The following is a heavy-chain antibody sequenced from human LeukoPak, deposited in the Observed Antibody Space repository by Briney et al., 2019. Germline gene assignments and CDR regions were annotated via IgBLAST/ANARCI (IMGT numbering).Heavy chain of an antibody. D-gene: IGHD5-24*01. CDR2: IRSNAYRGTT. J-gene: IGHJ6*02. CDR1: GFTPGDHA. CDR3: SRGPIQLGMHNGMDV. V-gene: IGHV3-49*04. Sequence: PGRPLRLSCAASGFTPGDHAMTWVRQAPGKGLEWVAFIRSNAYRGTTEYASSVKGRFSISRDDSKSVVYLQMNGLKSEDPAVHYCSRGPIQLGMHNGMDVWGQGTTVTVSS.